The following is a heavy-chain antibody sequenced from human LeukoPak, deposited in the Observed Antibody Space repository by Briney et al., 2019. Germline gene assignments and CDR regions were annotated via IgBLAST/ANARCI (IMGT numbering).Heavy chain of an antibody. J-gene: IGHJ4*02. CDR2: ISSSSSYI. CDR1: GFTFSSNS. D-gene: IGHD6-13*01. V-gene: IGHV3-21*01. Sequence: GGSLRLSCAASGFTFSSNSMNWVRQAPGQGLEWVSSISSSSSYIYYADSVKGRFTISRDNAKNSLYLQMNSLRAEETAVYYCARAAGTDYWGQGTLVTVSS. CDR3: ARAAGTDY.